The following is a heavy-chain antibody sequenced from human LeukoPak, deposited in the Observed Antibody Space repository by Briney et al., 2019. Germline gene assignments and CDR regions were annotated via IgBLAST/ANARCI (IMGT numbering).Heavy chain of an antibody. Sequence: GGSLRLSCAASGFTFSSYAMSWVRQAPGKGLEWVSAISGSGGSTYYADSVKGRFTISRDNAKNSMYLQMNSLRVEDTAVYYCARDNAYCGGDCDRDAFDIWGQGTMVTVSS. CDR3: ARDNAYCGGDCDRDAFDI. V-gene: IGHV3-23*01. CDR1: GFTFSSYA. CDR2: ISGSGGST. D-gene: IGHD2-21*02. J-gene: IGHJ3*02.